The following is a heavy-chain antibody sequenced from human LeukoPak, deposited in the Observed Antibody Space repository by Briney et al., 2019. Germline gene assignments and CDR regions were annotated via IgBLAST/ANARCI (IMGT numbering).Heavy chain of an antibody. CDR3: ARAGYSFGLDY. CDR1: GGSINSYY. V-gene: IGHV4-59*01. J-gene: IGHJ4*02. D-gene: IGHD5-18*01. CDR2: IYYSGST. Sequence: SETLSLTCSVSGGSINSYYWSWIRQSPGKGPEWIGYIYYSGSTNYNPSLKSRATISADTSKNQFSLKLSSVTAADTAVYYCARAGYSFGLDYWGQGTLVTVSS.